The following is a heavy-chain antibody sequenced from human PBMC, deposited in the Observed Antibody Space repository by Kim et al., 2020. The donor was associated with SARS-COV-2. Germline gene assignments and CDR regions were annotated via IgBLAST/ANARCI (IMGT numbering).Heavy chain of an antibody. CDR3: ARGSGSYDAFDI. Sequence: NHAPKIQGRVTRTTDTSTSTAYMELRGLRSDDTAVYYCARGSGSYDAFDIWGQGTMVTVSS. J-gene: IGHJ3*02. D-gene: IGHD3-10*01. V-gene: IGHV1-18*01.